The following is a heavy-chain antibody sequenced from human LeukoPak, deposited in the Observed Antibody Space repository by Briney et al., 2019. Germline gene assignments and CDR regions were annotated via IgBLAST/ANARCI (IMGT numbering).Heavy chain of an antibody. D-gene: IGHD2-21*01. CDR2: IYYSGST. Sequence: PSETLSLTCTVSGGSISSSSYYWGWIRQPPGKGLEWIGYIYYSGSTYYNPSLKSRVTISVDTSKNQFSLKLSSVTAADTAVYYCARDLEEVSVWGQGTTVTVSS. CDR1: GGSISSSSYY. CDR3: ARDLEEVSV. J-gene: IGHJ6*02. V-gene: IGHV4-31*03.